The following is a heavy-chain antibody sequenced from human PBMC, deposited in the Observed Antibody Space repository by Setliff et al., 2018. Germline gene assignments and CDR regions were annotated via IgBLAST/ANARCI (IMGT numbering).Heavy chain of an antibody. Sequence: LETLSLTCTVSGGSISGSSYYWGWIRQPPGKGLEWIGSIYYSGSTYYNPSLKSRVTISVDTSKNQFSLKLSSVTAADTAVYYCARRATYYNFWSGYYDYWGQGTLVTVSS. V-gene: IGHV4-39*07. J-gene: IGHJ4*02. D-gene: IGHD3-3*01. CDR2: IYYSGST. CDR3: ARRATYYNFWSGYYDY. CDR1: GGSISGSSYY.